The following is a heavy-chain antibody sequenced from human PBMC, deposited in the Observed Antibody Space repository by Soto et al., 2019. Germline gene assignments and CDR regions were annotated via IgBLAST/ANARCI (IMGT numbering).Heavy chain of an antibody. CDR1: GGSFSGYY. Sequence: PSETLSLTCAVYGGSFSGYYWSWIRQPPGKGLEWIGEINHSGSTNYNPSLKSRVTISVDTSKNQFSLKLSSVTAADTAVYYCARRGSWYNRIRGFDYWGEGTLVTVSS. V-gene: IGHV4-34*01. CDR3: ARRGSWYNRIRGFDY. D-gene: IGHD6-13*01. CDR2: INHSGST. J-gene: IGHJ4*02.